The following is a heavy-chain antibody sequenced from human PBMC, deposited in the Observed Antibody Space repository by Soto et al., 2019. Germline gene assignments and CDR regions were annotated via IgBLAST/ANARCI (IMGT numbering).Heavy chain of an antibody. J-gene: IGHJ3*02. CDR2: IIPIFGTA. CDR3: ARRRDGYNFAFDI. CDR1: GGTFSSYA. D-gene: IGHD5-12*01. Sequence: GASVKVSCKASGGTFSSYAISWVRQAPGQGLEWMGGIIPIFGTANYAQKFQGRVTITADESTSTAYMELSSLRSEDTAVYYCARRRDGYNFAFDIWGQGTMVTVSS. V-gene: IGHV1-69*13.